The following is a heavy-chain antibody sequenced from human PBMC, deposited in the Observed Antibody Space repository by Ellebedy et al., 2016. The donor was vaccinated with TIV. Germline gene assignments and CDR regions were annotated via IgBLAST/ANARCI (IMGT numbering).Heavy chain of an antibody. CDR3: QAMISGSTGTHFDH. CDR2: INPSGGST. CDR1: GYTFTSYY. J-gene: IGHJ4*02. V-gene: IGHV1-46*01. D-gene: IGHD1-7*01. Sequence: ASVKVSCKASGYTFTSYYIHWMRQAPGQGLEWMGIINPSGGSTSYAQKFQGRVTMTRDTSTTTVYMELSSLRSEDTAVYYCQAMISGSTGTHFDHWGQGTLVIVSS.